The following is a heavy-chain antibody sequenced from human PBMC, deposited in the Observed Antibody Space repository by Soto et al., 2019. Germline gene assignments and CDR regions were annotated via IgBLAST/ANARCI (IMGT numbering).Heavy chain of an antibody. Sequence: QVQLVQSGADVKKPGSAVKVSCTTSGGSFVSSAISWVRQAPAQGLEWMGEIIPVFDKANYAQNFQGRLTITADELTGTVFMELSSLRSEDTAVYFCARLRRDWGDAFDLWGLGTVVTVSS. V-gene: IGHV1-69*01. J-gene: IGHJ3*01. CDR1: GGSFVSSA. CDR3: ARLRRDWGDAFDL. D-gene: IGHD3-16*01. CDR2: IIPVFDKA.